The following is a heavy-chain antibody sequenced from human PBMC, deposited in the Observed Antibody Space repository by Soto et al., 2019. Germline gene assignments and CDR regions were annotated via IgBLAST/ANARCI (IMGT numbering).Heavy chain of an antibody. Sequence: GASVKVSCKASGYTFTSYGISWVRQAPGQGLEWMGWISAYNGNTNYAQKLQGRVTMTTDTSTSTAYMELRSLRSDDTAVYYCARVRGGYCSSTSCYHAYYYYGMDVWGQGTTVTVSS. CDR3: ARVRGGYCSSTSCYHAYYYYGMDV. D-gene: IGHD2-2*01. V-gene: IGHV1-18*01. J-gene: IGHJ6*02. CDR2: ISAYNGNT. CDR1: GYTFTSYG.